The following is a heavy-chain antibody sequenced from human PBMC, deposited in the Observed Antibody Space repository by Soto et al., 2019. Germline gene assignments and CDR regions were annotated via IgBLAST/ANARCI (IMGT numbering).Heavy chain of an antibody. D-gene: IGHD6-19*01. CDR1: GGSFSGYY. CDR3: ARGYSSSWYAGYSSGWFFDY. CDR2: INHSGST. J-gene: IGHJ4*02. V-gene: IGHV4-34*01. Sequence: PSETLSLTCAVYGGSFSGYYWSWIRQPPGKGLEWIGEINHSGSTNYNPSLKSRVTISVDTSKNQFSLKLSSVTAADTAVYYCARGYSSSWYAGYSSGWFFDYWGQGTLVTVSS.